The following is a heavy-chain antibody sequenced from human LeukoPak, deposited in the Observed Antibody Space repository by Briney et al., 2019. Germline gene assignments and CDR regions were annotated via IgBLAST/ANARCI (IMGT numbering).Heavy chain of an antibody. CDR1: GGSISSSSYF. CDR3: ARQRTMTKTPHSDFDY. J-gene: IGHJ4*02. CDR2: ISHSGST. D-gene: IGHD3-22*01. Sequence: SETLSLTCTVFGGSISSSSYFWGWIRQPAGKGLEWIGSISHSGSTYYDPSLKSRITISVDTSKNQFSLKLSSVTAADTAVYYCARQRTMTKTPHSDFDYWGQGTLVTVSS. V-gene: IGHV4-39*01.